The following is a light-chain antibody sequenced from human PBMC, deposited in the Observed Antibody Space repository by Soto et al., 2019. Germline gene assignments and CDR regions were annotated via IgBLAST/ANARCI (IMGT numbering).Light chain of an antibody. CDR1: SGHNSYA. CDR2: LNSDGSQ. CDR3: QTWSSDIRV. Sequence: QLVLTQPPSASASLGASVTLTCTLSSGHNSYALAWHQQQPEKGPRYLMKLNSDGSQSKGDGIPDRFSGSSSGAERYLPIVGLQAEDAADYYCQTWSSDIRVFGGGTKVTVL. J-gene: IGLJ3*02. V-gene: IGLV4-69*01.